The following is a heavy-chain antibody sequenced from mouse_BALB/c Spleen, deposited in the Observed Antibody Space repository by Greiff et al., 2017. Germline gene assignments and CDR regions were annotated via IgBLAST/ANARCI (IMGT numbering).Heavy chain of an antibody. CDR3: ARYTTVAYYFDY. J-gene: IGHJ2*01. Sequence: QVQLQQSGAELMKPGASVKISCKATGYTFRSYWIEWVKQRPGHGLEWIGEILPGSGSTNYNEKFKGKATFTADTSSNTAYMQLSSLTSEDSAVYYCARYTTVAYYFDYWGQGTTLTVSS. CDR1: GYTFRSYW. V-gene: IGHV1-9*01. CDR2: ILPGSGST. D-gene: IGHD1-1*01.